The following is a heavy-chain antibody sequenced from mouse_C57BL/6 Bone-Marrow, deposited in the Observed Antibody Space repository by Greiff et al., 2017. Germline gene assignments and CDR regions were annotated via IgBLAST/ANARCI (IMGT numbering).Heavy chain of an antibody. CDR3: AIGTQLRLPYYAMDY. D-gene: IGHD3-2*02. Sequence: QVQLQQPGAELVKPGASVKVSCKASGYTFTSYWMHWVKQRPGQGLEWIGRIHPSDSDTNYNQKLKGKATLTVDKSSSTAYMQLSSLTSEDSAVYYCAIGTQLRLPYYAMDYWGQGTSVTVSS. CDR2: IHPSDSDT. J-gene: IGHJ4*01. V-gene: IGHV1-74*01. CDR1: GYTFTSYW.